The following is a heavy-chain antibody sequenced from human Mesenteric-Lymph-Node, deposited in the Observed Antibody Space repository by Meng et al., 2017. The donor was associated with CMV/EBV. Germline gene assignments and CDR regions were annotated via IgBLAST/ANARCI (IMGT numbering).Heavy chain of an antibody. D-gene: IGHD3-3*01. J-gene: IGHJ4*02. CDR1: GFTFSSYA. CDR3: AKDSEYDFWSGSGFDY. CDR2: ISGSGGST. V-gene: IGHV3-23*01. Sequence: GGSLRLSCAASGFTFSSYAMSWVRQAPGKGLEWVSAISGSGGSTYYADSVKGRFTISRDNSKNTLYLQMNSLRAEDTAVYYCAKDSEYDFWSGSGFDYWGQGTLVTVSS.